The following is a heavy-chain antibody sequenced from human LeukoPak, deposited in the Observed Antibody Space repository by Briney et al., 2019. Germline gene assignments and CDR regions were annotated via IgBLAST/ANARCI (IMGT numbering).Heavy chain of an antibody. Sequence: GGSLRPSCAASGFTFSSYAMHWVRQAPGKGLEWVAVISYDGSNKYYADSVKGRFTISRDNSKNTLYLQMNSLRAEDTAVYYCARVGGYFDYWGQGTLVTVSS. J-gene: IGHJ4*02. CDR3: ARVGGYFDY. CDR1: GFTFSSYA. V-gene: IGHV3-30-3*01. D-gene: IGHD3-22*01. CDR2: ISYDGSNK.